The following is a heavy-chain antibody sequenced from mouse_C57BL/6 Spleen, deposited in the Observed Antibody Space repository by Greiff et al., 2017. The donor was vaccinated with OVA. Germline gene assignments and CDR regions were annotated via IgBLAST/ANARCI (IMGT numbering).Heavy chain of an antibody. Sequence: EVQLQESGPGLVKPSQSLSLTCSVTGYYITSGYYWNWIRQFPGNKLEWMGYISYDGSNNYNPSLKNRISITRDTSKNQFFLKWNSVTTEDTATYYCASVRYYFDYWGQGTTLTVSS. CDR1: GYYITSGYY. J-gene: IGHJ2*01. CDR2: ISYDGSN. D-gene: IGHD1-1*01. V-gene: IGHV3-6*01. CDR3: ASVRYYFDY.